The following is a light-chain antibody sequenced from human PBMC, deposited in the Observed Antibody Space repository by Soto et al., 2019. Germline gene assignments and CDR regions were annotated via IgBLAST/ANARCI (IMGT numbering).Light chain of an antibody. CDR1: QGIINY. J-gene: IGKJ5*01. Sequence: DIQMTQSPSSLSASMGDRVTITCRASQGIINYLAWYQQKPGRAPKLLIYDASTLESGVPSRFSGSGSETEFTLTISRLQPDDFATYFCHSRAFGQGTRLE. CDR2: DAS. CDR3: HSRA. V-gene: IGKV1-9*01.